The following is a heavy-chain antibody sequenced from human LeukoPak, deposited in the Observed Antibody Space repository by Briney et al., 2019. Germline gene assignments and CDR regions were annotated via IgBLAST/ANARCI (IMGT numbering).Heavy chain of an antibody. Sequence: GGSLRLSCAASGFTFSSYSMNWVRQAPGKGLEWVSSISSSSSYIYYADSVKGRFTISRDNSKNTLYLQMNSLRAEDTAVYYCARGGRSSPLVDYGMDVWGQGTTVTVSS. D-gene: IGHD6-13*01. CDR1: GFTFSSYS. CDR2: ISSSSSYI. V-gene: IGHV3-21*01. J-gene: IGHJ6*02. CDR3: ARGGRSSPLVDYGMDV.